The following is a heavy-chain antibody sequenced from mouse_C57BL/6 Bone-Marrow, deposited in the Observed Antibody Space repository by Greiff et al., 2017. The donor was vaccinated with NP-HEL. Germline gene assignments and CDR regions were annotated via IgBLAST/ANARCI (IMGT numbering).Heavy chain of an antibody. CDR2: IYPGDGDT. J-gene: IGHJ3*01. V-gene: IGHV1-80*01. CDR1: GYAFSSYW. Sequence: QVQLQQSGAELVKPGASVKISCKASGYAFSSYWMNWVKQRPGKGLEWIGQIYPGDGDTNYNGKFKGKATLTADKSSSTAYMQLSSLTSEDSAVYFCARWDSYGSPWFAYWGQGTLVTVSA. D-gene: IGHD1-1*01. CDR3: ARWDSYGSPWFAY.